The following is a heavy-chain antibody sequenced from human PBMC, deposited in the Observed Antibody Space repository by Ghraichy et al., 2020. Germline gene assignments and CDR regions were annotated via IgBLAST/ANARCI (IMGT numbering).Heavy chain of an antibody. D-gene: IGHD3-10*01. CDR3: ARDGMVRGVILDY. J-gene: IGHJ4*02. V-gene: IGHV3-21*01. Sequence: GGSLRLSCAASGFTFSSYSMNWVRQAPGKGLEWVSSISSSSSYIYYADSVKGRFTIFRDNAKNSLYLQMNSLRAEDTAVYYCARDGMVRGVILDYWGQGTLVTVSS. CDR2: ISSSSSYI. CDR1: GFTFSSYS.